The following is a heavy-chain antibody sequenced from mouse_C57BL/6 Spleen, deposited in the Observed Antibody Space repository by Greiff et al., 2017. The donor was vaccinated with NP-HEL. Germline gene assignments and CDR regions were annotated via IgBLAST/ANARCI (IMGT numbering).Heavy chain of an antibody. Sequence: EVKLLESGGDLVKPGGSLKLSCAASGFTFSSYGMSWVRQTPDKRLEWVATISSGGSYTYYPDSVKGRFTISRDNAKNTLYLQMSSLKSEDTAMYYCARRGFYYFDYWGQGTTLTVSS. CDR3: ARRGFYYFDY. CDR1: GFTFSSYG. J-gene: IGHJ2*01. V-gene: IGHV5-6*02. CDR2: ISSGGSYT.